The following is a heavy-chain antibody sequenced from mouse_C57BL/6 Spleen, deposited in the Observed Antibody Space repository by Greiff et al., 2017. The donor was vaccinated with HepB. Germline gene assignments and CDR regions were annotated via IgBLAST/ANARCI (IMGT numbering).Heavy chain of an antibody. V-gene: IGHV1-54*01. CDR2: INPGSGGT. CDR3: ARSRYDYESDV. J-gene: IGHJ1*03. D-gene: IGHD2-4*01. Sequence: QVQLQQSGAELVRPGTSVKVSCKASGYAFTNYLIEWVKQRPGQGLGWIGVINPGSGGTNYNEKFKGKATLTADKSSSTAYMQLSSLTSEDSAVYFCARSRYDYESDVWGTGTTVTVSS. CDR1: GYAFTNYL.